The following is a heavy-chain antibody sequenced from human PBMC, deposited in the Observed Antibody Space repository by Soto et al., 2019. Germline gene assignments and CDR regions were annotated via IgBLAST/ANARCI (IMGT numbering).Heavy chain of an antibody. J-gene: IGHJ6*02. D-gene: IGHD5-12*01. CDR3: ARWRRYSGSKYSNYGMDV. CDR2: IIPIFGTA. Sequence: QVQLVQSGAEVKKPGSAVKVSCKASGGTFSSYAISWVRQAPGQGLEWMGGIIPIFGTANYAQKFQGRVTITADEPTSTAYMELSSVRSENTAVYYCARWRRYSGSKYSNYGMDVWGQGTTVTVSS. CDR1: GGTFSSYA. V-gene: IGHV1-69*01.